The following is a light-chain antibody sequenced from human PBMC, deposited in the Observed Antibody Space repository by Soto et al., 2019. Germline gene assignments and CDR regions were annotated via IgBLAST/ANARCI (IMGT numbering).Light chain of an antibody. CDR1: SGHSSYA. Sequence: QSVLTQSPSASASLGASVKLTCTLSSGHSSYAIAWHQQQPEKGPRYLMKLNSDGSHSKGDGIPDRFSGPSSGAERYLTISSLQSEDEADYYCQTWGTGWVFGGGTKVTVL. CDR3: QTWGTGWV. V-gene: IGLV4-69*01. J-gene: IGLJ3*02. CDR2: LNSDGSH.